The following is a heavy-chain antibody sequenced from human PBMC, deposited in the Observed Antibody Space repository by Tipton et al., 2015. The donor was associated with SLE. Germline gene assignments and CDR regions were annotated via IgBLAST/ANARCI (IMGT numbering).Heavy chain of an antibody. CDR1: GFTFTNAW. J-gene: IGHJ4*02. CDR3: IPRGYSGY. D-gene: IGHD5-12*01. Sequence: SLRLSCTVSGFTFTNAWMSWVRQAPGKGLEWVGRIKSKADGGTTDYVAPVKGRFTMSRDDSKNTLYLQMNRLKTEDTAVYYCIPRGYSGYWGQGTLVTVSS. V-gene: IGHV3-15*01. CDR2: IKSKADGGTT.